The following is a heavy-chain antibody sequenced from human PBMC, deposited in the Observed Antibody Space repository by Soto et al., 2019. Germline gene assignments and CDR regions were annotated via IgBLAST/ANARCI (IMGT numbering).Heavy chain of an antibody. CDR3: ARETPPDSNGMDV. V-gene: IGHV3-23*01. Sequence: GGSLRLSCAASGFTFSSYSMSWVRQAPGKGLEWVSGFRTGGDDGTTYYADSVKGRFTISRDNSKNTLYLQMNSLRAEDTAVYYCARETPPDSNGMDVWGQGSTVTVSS. J-gene: IGHJ6*02. D-gene: IGHD2-15*01. CDR1: GFTFSSYS. CDR2: FRTGGDDGTT.